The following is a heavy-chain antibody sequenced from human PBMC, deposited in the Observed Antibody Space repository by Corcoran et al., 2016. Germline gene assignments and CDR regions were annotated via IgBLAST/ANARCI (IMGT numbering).Heavy chain of an antibody. D-gene: IGHD4-17*01. J-gene: IGHJ6*02. CDR1: GFTFSSYG. CDR2: ISYDGSNK. V-gene: IGHV3-30*18. CDR3: AKDVLPDDYGDYSGYGMDV. Sequence: QVQLVESGGGVVQPGRSLRLSCAASGFTFSSYGMHWVRQAPGKGLEWVAVISYDGSNKYYADSVKGRFTISRDNSKNTLYLQMNSLRAEETAVYYWAKDVLPDDYGDYSGYGMDVWGQGTTVTVSS.